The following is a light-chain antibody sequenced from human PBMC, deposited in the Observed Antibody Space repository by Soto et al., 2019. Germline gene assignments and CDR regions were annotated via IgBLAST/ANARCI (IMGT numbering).Light chain of an antibody. Sequence: QSALTQPASVSGSPGQSITISCTRTTIDVGAYNYVSWYQQHPGKAPKLMIYDVTNRPSGVSNRFFGSKSGNTASLTISGLQAEDEADYYCSSYASSSTYVFGTGTKLTVL. J-gene: IGLJ1*01. V-gene: IGLV2-14*03. CDR2: DVT. CDR1: TIDVGAYNY. CDR3: SSYASSSTYV.